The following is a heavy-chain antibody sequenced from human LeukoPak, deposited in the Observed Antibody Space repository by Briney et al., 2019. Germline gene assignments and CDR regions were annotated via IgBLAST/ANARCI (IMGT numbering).Heavy chain of an antibody. CDR3: ASHGYSGYDTDAFDI. CDR2: ISSSGSTI. Sequence: GGSLRLSCAASGFTFSDYYMSWIRQAPGKGLEWVSYISSSGSTIYYADSVKGRFTISRDNAKNSLYLQMNSLRAEDTAVYYCASHGYSGYDTDAFDIWGQGTMVTVSS. D-gene: IGHD5-12*01. V-gene: IGHV3-11*01. J-gene: IGHJ3*02. CDR1: GFTFSDYY.